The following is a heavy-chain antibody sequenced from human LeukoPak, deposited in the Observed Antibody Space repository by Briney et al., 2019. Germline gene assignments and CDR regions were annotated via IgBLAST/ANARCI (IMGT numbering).Heavy chain of an antibody. CDR3: ARALGDSSVNYYYMDV. Sequence: GGSLRLSCAASGLTFSNYGMMWVRQAPGKGLEWVSSISSSSSYIYYANSVKGRFTISRDNAKNSLYLQMNSLRAEDTAVYYCARALGDSSVNYYYMDVWGKGTTVTVSS. D-gene: IGHD3-22*01. V-gene: IGHV3-21*01. J-gene: IGHJ6*03. CDR1: GLTFSNYG. CDR2: ISSSSSYI.